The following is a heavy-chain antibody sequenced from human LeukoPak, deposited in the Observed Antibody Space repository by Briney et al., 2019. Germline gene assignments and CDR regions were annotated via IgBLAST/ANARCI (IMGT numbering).Heavy chain of an antibody. V-gene: IGHV3-7*04. D-gene: IGHD3-10*01. CDR1: GFMFNNYW. Sequence: GGSLRLSCVASGFMFNNYWMNWVRQAPGKGLEWVATIKEDGREKYYVDSVKGRFTISRDNAKNSLSLQMSTLRAEDTAVYYCARGGSGSSWGQGTPVTVSS. CDR3: ARGGSGSS. CDR2: IKEDGREK. J-gene: IGHJ5*02.